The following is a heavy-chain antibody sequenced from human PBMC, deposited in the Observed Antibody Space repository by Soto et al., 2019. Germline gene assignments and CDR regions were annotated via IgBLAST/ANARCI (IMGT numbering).Heavy chain of an antibody. CDR3: TRDAKYYDILTGYFVNDY. V-gene: IGHV1-18*01. D-gene: IGHD3-9*01. Sequence: QVQLMQSGAEVKKPGASVKVSCKASGYTFRNFGISWVRQAPGQGLEWLGWISTDNGNTKYAQNCHDRVTMTTDTATTTAYMELRSLRSDDTAVYYCTRDAKYYDILTGYFVNDYWGQGTLVTVSS. CDR2: ISTDNGNT. J-gene: IGHJ4*02. CDR1: GYTFRNFG.